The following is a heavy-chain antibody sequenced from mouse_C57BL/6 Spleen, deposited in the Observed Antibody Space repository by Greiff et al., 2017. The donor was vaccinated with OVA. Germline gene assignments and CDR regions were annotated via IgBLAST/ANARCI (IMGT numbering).Heavy chain of an antibody. V-gene: IGHV5-6*01. Sequence: VQLKESGGDLVKPGGSLKLSCAASGFTFSSYGMSWVRQTPDKRLEWVATISSGGSYTYYPDSVKGRFTISRDNAKNTLYLQMSSLKSEDTAMYYCARQGYYYGSSYEGDAMDYWGQGTSVTVSS. CDR3: ARQGYYYGSSYEGDAMDY. CDR2: ISSGGSYT. J-gene: IGHJ4*01. CDR1: GFTFSSYG. D-gene: IGHD1-1*01.